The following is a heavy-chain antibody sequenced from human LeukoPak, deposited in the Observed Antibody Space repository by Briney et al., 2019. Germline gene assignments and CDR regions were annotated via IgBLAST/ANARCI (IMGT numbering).Heavy chain of an antibody. CDR2: ISYDGSNK. J-gene: IGHJ3*02. CDR1: GFTFSSYA. D-gene: IGHD2-2*01. CDR3: TRYCSSTGAFDI. Sequence: AGGSLRLSCAASGFTFSSYAMHWVRQAPGKGLEWVAVISYDGSNKYYADSVKGRFTISRDNSKNTLYLQMNSLRAEDTAVYHATRYCSSTGAFDIWGQGTMVTVSS. V-gene: IGHV3-30*04.